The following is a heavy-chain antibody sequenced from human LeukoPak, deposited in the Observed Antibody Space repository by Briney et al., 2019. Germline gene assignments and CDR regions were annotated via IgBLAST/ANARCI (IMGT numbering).Heavy chain of an antibody. CDR2: INHSGST. Sequence: SETLCLSCAVYGVSFSGYYWSWIRQPPGRGLEWIGEINHSGSTNYNPSLKSRVTISVDTSKNQFSLKLSSVTAADTAVYYCARGRSLRIWSGYYYYFDYWGQGTLVTVSS. CDR1: GVSFSGYY. CDR3: ARGRSLRIWSGYYYYFDY. V-gene: IGHV4-34*01. D-gene: IGHD3-3*01. J-gene: IGHJ4*02.